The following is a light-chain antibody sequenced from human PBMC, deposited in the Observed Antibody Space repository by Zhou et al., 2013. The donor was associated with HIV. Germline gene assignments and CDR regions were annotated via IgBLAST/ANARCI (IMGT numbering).Light chain of an antibody. J-gene: IGKJ4*01. V-gene: IGKV1-9*01. Sequence: DIQLTQSPSFLSASVGDRVTITCRASQGIYSYLAWYQQKPGKAPKLLIYAASTLESGVSSRFSGSRSGTDFTLTISSLQPEDFATYYCQQVNDYPLTFGGGPRWRSN. CDR3: QQVNDYPLT. CDR2: AAS. CDR1: QGIYSY.